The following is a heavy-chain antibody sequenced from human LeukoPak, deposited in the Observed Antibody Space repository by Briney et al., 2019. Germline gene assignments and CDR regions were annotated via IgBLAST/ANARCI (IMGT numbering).Heavy chain of an antibody. Sequence: GGSLRLSCVASGFTFSSYWMHWVRQLPGKGLVWVSRINSDETSTTYADSVKGRFTISRDNAKNTLYLKMNSLRAEDTAVYYCARVAYGSAWYIDYWGQGTLVTVSS. J-gene: IGHJ4*02. D-gene: IGHD6-25*01. CDR1: GFTFSSYW. V-gene: IGHV3-74*01. CDR3: ARVAYGSAWYIDY. CDR2: INSDETST.